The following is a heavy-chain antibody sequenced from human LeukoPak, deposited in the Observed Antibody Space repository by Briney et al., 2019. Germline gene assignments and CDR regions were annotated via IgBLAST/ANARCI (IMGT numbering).Heavy chain of an antibody. J-gene: IGHJ6*02. CDR1: GGSISSGGYY. CDR2: IYYSGST. V-gene: IGHV4-31*03. Sequence: SQTLSLTCTVSGGSISSGGYYWSWIRQHPGKGLEWIGYIYYSGSTYYNPSLKSRVTISVDTSKNQFSLKLSSVTAADTAVYYCARGGSTYYDFWSGYLDYYYYGMDVWGQGTTVTVSS. D-gene: IGHD3-3*01. CDR3: ARGGSTYYDFWSGYLDYYYYGMDV.